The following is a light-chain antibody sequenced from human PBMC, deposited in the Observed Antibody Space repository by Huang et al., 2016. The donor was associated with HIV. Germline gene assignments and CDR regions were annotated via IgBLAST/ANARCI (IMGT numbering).Light chain of an antibody. CDR2: ETS. CDR3: HQYAKSMAT. J-gene: IGKJ1*01. CDR1: PSVDTSS. Sequence: VLTQSPVSVSLSLGDRLTVSCRASPSVDTSSLAWYQHKPGQSPRLLVYETSTRASGIPSRFSGSGSGRDFSLTISRLEPEDFGVYYCHQYAKSMATFGQGTKVDI. V-gene: IGKV3D-20*02.